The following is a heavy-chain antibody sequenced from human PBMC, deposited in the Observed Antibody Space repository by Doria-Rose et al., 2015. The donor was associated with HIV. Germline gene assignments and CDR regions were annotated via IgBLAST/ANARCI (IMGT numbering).Heavy chain of an antibody. CDR2: ISSSIAI. CDR3: ASFYYDSSGYINY. Sequence: QVQLVQSGGGLVKPGGSLRLSCAASGFTFSDFYMTWIRQVPGKGLEWVSYISSSIAIFYADSVKGRFTISRDNAQNSLYLQMNSLRAEDTAVYYCASFYYDSSGYINYWGQGTLVTVSS. V-gene: IGHV3-11*04. CDR1: GFTFSDFY. J-gene: IGHJ4*02. D-gene: IGHD3-22*01.